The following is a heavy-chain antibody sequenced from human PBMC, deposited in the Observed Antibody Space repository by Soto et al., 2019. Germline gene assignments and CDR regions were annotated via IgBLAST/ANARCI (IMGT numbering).Heavy chain of an antibody. CDR1: GYTFTSYY. Sequence: QVQLVQSGAEVKKPGASVKISCKTSGYTFTSYYVHWVRQAPGQGLEWMGMVYPSGGATSYAQKFQGRVAVTADTATSTVYMDLYSLRSDDTAVYYCGTTMTMPWYFDFWGQGNLVSVSS. CDR3: GTTMTMPWYFDF. V-gene: IGHV1-46*01. CDR2: VYPSGGAT. J-gene: IGHJ4*02. D-gene: IGHD4-17*01.